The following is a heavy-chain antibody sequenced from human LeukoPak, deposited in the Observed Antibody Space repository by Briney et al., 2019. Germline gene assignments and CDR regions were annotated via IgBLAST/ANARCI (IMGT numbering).Heavy chain of an antibody. D-gene: IGHD2-2*01. CDR1: GGSISSYY. CDR2: IYYSGST. Sequence: SETLSLTCTVSGGSISSYYWSWIRQPAGKGLEWIGYIYYSGSTYYNPSLKSRVTISVDTSKNQFSLKLSSVTAADTAVYYCARGDMEVVVVPAAESDAFDIWGQGTMVTVSS. J-gene: IGHJ3*02. V-gene: IGHV4-59*06. CDR3: ARGDMEVVVVPAAESDAFDI.